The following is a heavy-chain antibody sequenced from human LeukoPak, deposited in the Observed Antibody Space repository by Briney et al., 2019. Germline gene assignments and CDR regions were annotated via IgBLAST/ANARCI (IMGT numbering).Heavy chain of an antibody. Sequence: GGSLRLSCAASGFIFNNYALSWVRQTPGKGLEWVAVISFGGSNKYYADSVKGRFTISRDNSKNTLYLQMNSLRADDTAMYYCAKDPRAAGPYYYYYYMDVWGQGTTVTVSS. J-gene: IGHJ6*03. CDR1: GFIFNNYA. CDR2: ISFGGSNK. D-gene: IGHD6-13*01. V-gene: IGHV3-30*18. CDR3: AKDPRAAGPYYYYYYMDV.